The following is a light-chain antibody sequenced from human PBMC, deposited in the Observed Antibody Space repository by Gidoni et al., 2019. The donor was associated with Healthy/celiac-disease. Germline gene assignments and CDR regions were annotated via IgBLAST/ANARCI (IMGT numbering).Light chain of an antibody. V-gene: IGKV3-11*01. CDR3: QQRSNWPRYT. J-gene: IGKJ2*01. CDR1: QTVSSY. Sequence: IVFTQSPATLSLSPGLRATLSCMASQTVSSYLAWYQQKPGQAPRLLIYDASNRATGLPARFSGSGSGTDFTLTISSLEPEDFAVYYCQQRSNWPRYTFXQXTKLEIK. CDR2: DAS.